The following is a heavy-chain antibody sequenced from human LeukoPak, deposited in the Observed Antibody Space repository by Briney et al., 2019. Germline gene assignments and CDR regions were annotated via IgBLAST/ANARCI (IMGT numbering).Heavy chain of an antibody. CDR3: VTDLRNSLGATYLDY. CDR1: GFTFGSYA. CDR2: ISNTGDTT. J-gene: IGHJ4*02. V-gene: IGHV3-23*01. D-gene: IGHD1-26*01. Sequence: PGGSLRLSSAASGFTFGSYAMSWVRQPPGKGLEWVSTISNTGDTTYDADSVKSRFTISRDNSKNTLYLQMSSLRAEGTAVYYCVTDLRNSLGATYLDYWGQGTLVTVSS.